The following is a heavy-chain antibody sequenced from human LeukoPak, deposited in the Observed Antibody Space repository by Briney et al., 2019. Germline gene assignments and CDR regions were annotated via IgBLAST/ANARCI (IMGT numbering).Heavy chain of an antibody. Sequence: ASVEVSCKASGYTFTTYYMHWVRQAPGQGLEWMGWINGYNGNTNYAQKLQGRVSMTTDTSTNTAYMELRSLRSDDTAEYYCAREGAGSGWPDYWGQGTLVTVSS. V-gene: IGHV1-18*04. J-gene: IGHJ4*02. D-gene: IGHD6-19*01. CDR1: GYTFTTYY. CDR2: INGYNGNT. CDR3: AREGAGSGWPDY.